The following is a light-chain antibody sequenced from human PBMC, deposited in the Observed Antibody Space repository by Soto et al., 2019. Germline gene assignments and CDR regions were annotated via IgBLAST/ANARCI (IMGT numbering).Light chain of an antibody. CDR3: SSYTTSSTLL. CDR1: STDIGRYNY. Sequence: QSVLTQPASVSGSPGQSITISCTGTSTDIGRYNYVSWYQQYPGKAPKVLIYEVSNRPSGVSSRFSGSKSGNTASLTISGLQADDGADYYCSSYTTSSTLLFGGGTKLTVL. V-gene: IGLV2-14*01. CDR2: EVS. J-gene: IGLJ2*01.